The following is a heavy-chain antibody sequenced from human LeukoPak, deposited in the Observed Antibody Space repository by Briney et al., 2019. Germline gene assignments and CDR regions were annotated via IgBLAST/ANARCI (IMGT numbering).Heavy chain of an antibody. CDR2: IYYSGNT. D-gene: IGHD6-19*01. Sequence: PSETLSLTCTVSGGSISSYYWSWIRQPPGKGLEWIGYIYYSGNTSYNPSLKSRVTISVDTSKNQFSLKLSSVTAADTAVYYCARGYSSGWLDYWGQGTLVTVSS. V-gene: IGHV4-59*01. J-gene: IGHJ4*02. CDR3: ARGYSSGWLDY. CDR1: GGSISSYY.